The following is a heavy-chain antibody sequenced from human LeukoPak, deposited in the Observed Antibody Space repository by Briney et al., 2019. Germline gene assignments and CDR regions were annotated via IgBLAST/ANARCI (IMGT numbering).Heavy chain of an antibody. CDR2: IYYSGST. D-gene: IGHD3-22*01. V-gene: IGHV4-59*12. Sequence: PSETLSLTCTVSGGSISSYYWSRIRQPPGKGLEWIGYIYYSGSTNYNPSLKSRVTISVDTSKNQFSLKLSSVTAADTAVYYCARDSYYYDSSGYYWDYWGQGTLVTVSS. J-gene: IGHJ4*02. CDR1: GGSISSYY. CDR3: ARDSYYYDSSGYYWDY.